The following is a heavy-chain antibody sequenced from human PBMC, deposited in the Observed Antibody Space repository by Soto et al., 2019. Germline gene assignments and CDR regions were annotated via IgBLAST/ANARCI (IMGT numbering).Heavy chain of an antibody. Sequence: EVQLVESGGGLVQPGESLRLSCEASGFTFSSYWMHWIRQAPGKGLVWVSRVSSDGSSTVYATSVKGRLTIYRDHAKNTLYLQMNRLSDEDTAVYYCARGRPNCSSFDSWGQGTLVTVSS. D-gene: IGHD6-6*01. V-gene: IGHV3-74*01. J-gene: IGHJ4*02. CDR2: VSSDGSST. CDR1: GFTFSSYW. CDR3: ARGRPNCSSFDS.